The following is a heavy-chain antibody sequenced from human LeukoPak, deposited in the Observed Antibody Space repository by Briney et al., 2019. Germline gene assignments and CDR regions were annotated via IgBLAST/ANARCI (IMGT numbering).Heavy chain of an antibody. CDR3: ARQFYGSGSSLAPFDY. Sequence: ASVKVSCKASGYTFTSYAISWVRQAPGQGLEWMGRIIPILGIAYYAQKFQGRVTITADKSTSTAYMELSSLRSEDTAVYYCARQFYGSGSSLAPFDYWGQGTLVTVSS. CDR1: GYTFTSYA. D-gene: IGHD3-10*01. V-gene: IGHV1-69*04. CDR2: IIPILGIA. J-gene: IGHJ4*02.